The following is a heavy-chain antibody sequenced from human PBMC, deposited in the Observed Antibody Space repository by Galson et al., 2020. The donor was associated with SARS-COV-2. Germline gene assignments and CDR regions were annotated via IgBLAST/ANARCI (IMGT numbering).Heavy chain of an antibody. J-gene: IGHJ4*02. CDR3: ATFEYSSSSSAH. CDR1: GYSFTNYW. V-gene: IGHV5-10-1*01. D-gene: IGHD6-6*01. Sequence: GESLKISCKGSGYSFTNYWISRVRQMPGKGLEWMGRIDPSDSYTNYSPSFQGHVTIPADKSISTAYLQWSSLKASDTAMYYCATFEYSSSSSAHWGQGTLVTVSS. CDR2: IDPSDSYT.